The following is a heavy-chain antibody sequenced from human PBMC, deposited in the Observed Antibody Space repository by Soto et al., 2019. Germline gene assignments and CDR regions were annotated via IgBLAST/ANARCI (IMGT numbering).Heavy chain of an antibody. V-gene: IGHV4-59*01. Sequence: TLXLTCTVAGNSISSYYWSWIRQPPGKGLQWIGYIFYSGGTAYNTSLKSRVTISLDMSKKQISLKLSSVTTADTATYFCARLQLVQKVIDYWGQGTLVTVSS. D-gene: IGHD1-1*01. CDR1: GNSISSYY. J-gene: IGHJ4*02. CDR3: ARLQLVQKVIDY. CDR2: IFYSGGT.